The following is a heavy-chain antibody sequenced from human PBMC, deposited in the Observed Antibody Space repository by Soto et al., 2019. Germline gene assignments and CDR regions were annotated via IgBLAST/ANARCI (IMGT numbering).Heavy chain of an antibody. J-gene: IGHJ5*02. V-gene: IGHV1-3*01. CDR1: GYSFASYG. D-gene: IGHD3-10*01. CDR2: INAGNGNT. CDR3: ARDETSYYGSGSYYNQFDP. Sequence: ASVKVCWKASGYSFASYGMHWVRQAPGQRLEWMGWINAGNGNTKYSQKFQGRVTITRDTSASTAYMELSSLRSEDTAVYYCARDETSYYGSGSYYNQFDPWGQGTLVTVSS.